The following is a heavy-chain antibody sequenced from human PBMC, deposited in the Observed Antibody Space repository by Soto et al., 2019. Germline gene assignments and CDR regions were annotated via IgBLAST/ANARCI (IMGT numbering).Heavy chain of an antibody. D-gene: IGHD5-18*01. CDR3: ARRGTAMVKDAFDL. CDR2: IYYSGST. J-gene: IGHJ3*01. Sequence: QVQLQESGPGLVKPSQTLSLTCTVSGGSISSGGYYWSWIRQHPGKGLEWIGYIYYSGSTYYNPSLKSRVTISVDTSKNQFSLKLSSVTAADTAVYYCARRGTAMVKDAFDLWGQGTMVTVSS. CDR1: GGSISSGGYY. V-gene: IGHV4-31*03.